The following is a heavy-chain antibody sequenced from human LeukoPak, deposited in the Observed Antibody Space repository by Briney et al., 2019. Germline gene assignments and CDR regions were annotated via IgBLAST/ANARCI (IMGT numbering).Heavy chain of an antibody. CDR3: TRATNCSSTSCYPGWFDP. CDR1: GFTFSSYE. Sequence: GGSLRLSCAASGFTFSSYEMNWVRQAPGKGLEWVGFIRSKAYGGTTEYAASVKGRFTISRDDSKSIAYLQMNSLKTEDTAVYYCTRATNCSSTSCYPGWFDPWGQGTLVTVSS. V-gene: IGHV3-49*04. CDR2: IRSKAYGGTT. D-gene: IGHD2-2*01. J-gene: IGHJ5*02.